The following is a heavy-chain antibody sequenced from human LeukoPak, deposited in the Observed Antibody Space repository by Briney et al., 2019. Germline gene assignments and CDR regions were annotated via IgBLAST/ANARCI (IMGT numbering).Heavy chain of an antibody. J-gene: IGHJ4*02. CDR3: AKEDYYDSSGYYPFDY. CDR2: ISGSGGGT. CDR1: GGSFSDYY. V-gene: IGHV3-23*01. D-gene: IGHD3-22*01. Sequence: ETLSLTCAVYGGSFSDYYWSWVRQAPGKGLEWVSGISGSGGGTYYADSVKGRFTISRDNSKNTLYLHMNSLRAEDTAVYYCAKEDYYDSSGYYPFDYWGQGTLVTVSS.